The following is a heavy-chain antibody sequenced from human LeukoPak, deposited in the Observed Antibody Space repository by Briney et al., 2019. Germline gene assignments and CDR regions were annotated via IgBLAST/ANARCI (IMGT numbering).Heavy chain of an antibody. J-gene: IGHJ5*02. V-gene: IGHV4-59*08. CDR2: IYYSGST. Sequence: PSETLSLTCTVSGGSITSSYWSWIRQPPGEGLEWIGYIYYSGSTSYNPSLKSRVTISVDTSKSQFSLNLSSVTAADTAVYYCARQGARGYSSYWFDPWGQGTLVTVSS. CDR3: ARQGARGYSSYWFDP. CDR1: GGSITSSY. D-gene: IGHD6-6*01.